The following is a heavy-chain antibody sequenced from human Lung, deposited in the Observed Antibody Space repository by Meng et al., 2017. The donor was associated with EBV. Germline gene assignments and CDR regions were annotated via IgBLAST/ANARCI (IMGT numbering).Heavy chain of an antibody. CDR3: ARVCEVCLDY. D-gene: IGHD5/OR15-5a*01. CDR1: GCSINSRNW. J-gene: IGHJ4*02. V-gene: IGHV4-4*02. CDR2: IYHSGST. Sequence: QAQRQESGPEHVQAVGTLSLSCDGSGCSINSRNWWSCVRQPPGKGLEWIGEIYHSGSTNYNPSLKSRVTISVDKSKNQFSLKLSSVTAADTAVYYCARVCEVCLDYWGQGTLVTVSS.